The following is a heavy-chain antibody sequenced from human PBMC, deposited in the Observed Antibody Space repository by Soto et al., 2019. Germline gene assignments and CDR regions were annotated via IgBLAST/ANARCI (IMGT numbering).Heavy chain of an antibody. J-gene: IGHJ4*02. Sequence: QVQLVESGGGVVQPGRSLRLSCAASGFTFSSYGMHWVRQAPGKGLEWVALIWYDGSNKYYADSVKGRFTISRDNSKNTLYLQMNSLRPEDTAVYYCARKLDSGFVGADYWGQGTLVTVAS. V-gene: IGHV3-33*01. CDR2: IWYDGSNK. D-gene: IGHD3-22*01. CDR3: ARKLDSGFVGADY. CDR1: GFTFSSYG.